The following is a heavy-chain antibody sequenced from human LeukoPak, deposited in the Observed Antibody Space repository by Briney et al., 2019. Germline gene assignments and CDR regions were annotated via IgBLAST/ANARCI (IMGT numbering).Heavy chain of an antibody. CDR3: ARYFDRSGFYRDAFDV. CDR1: GFTFSTYG. CDR2: ISYSDTAK. Sequence: PGGSLRLSCAASGFTFSTYGMSWARQAPGKGLEWLSYISYSDTAKYYADSVKGRFTISRDNAENSLHLQMNSLRDEDTAVYYCARYFDRSGFYRDAFDVWGQGTMATVSS. V-gene: IGHV3-48*02. D-gene: IGHD3-22*01. J-gene: IGHJ3*01.